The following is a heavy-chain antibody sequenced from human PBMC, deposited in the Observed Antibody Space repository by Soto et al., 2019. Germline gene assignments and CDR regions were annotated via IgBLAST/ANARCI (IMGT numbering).Heavy chain of an antibody. Sequence: SGPTLVNPTQTLTLTCTFSGFSLSTSGVGVGWIRQPPGQALEWLALIYWDDDKRYSPSLRSRLTITKDTSKNQVVLTMTNMDPADTATYYCAHEDTAMFFDHWGQGTLVTVSS. D-gene: IGHD5-18*01. V-gene: IGHV2-5*02. CDR2: IYWDDDK. CDR1: GFSLSTSGVG. J-gene: IGHJ4*02. CDR3: AHEDTAMFFDH.